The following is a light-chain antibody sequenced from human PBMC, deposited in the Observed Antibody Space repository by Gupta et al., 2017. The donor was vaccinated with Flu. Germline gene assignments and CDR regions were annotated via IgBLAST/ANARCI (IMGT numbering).Light chain of an antibody. Sequence: VTISCSGSSSNVGSNAVHWYQHVPGTAPNLLIYDNNQRPSGVPDRFSGSKSGTSASLAISGLQSEDEAHYYCAAWDDSLNGHYVFGTGTEVTVL. CDR1: SSNVGSNA. V-gene: IGLV1-44*01. CDR3: AAWDDSLNGHYV. J-gene: IGLJ1*01. CDR2: DNN.